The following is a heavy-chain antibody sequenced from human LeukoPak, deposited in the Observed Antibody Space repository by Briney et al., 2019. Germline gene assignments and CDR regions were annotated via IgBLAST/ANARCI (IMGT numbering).Heavy chain of an antibody. V-gene: IGHV1-46*01. CDR1: GYTFTSYY. CDR3: ARDNSVEDTAWWFDP. J-gene: IGHJ5*02. CDR2: INPSGGST. D-gene: IGHD4-23*01. Sequence: AASVKVSCTASGYTFTSYYMHWVRQAPGQGLEWMGIINPSGGSTSYAQKFQGRLTMTRDKSTSTDYMELSSLRSEDTAVYYCARDNSVEDTAWWFDPWGQGTLVTVSS.